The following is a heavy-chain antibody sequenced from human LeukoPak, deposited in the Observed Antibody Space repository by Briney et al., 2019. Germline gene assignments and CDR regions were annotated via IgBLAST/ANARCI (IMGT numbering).Heavy chain of an antibody. CDR3: ARAEGSGWFNWFDP. D-gene: IGHD6-19*01. J-gene: IGHJ5*02. CDR2: ISGSGSTI. Sequence: GGSLRLSCAASGFTFSSYGMSWVRQAPGKGLEWVSAISGSGSTIYYADSVKGRFTISRDNAKNSLYLQMNSLRAEDTAVYYCARAEGSGWFNWFDPWGQGTLVTVSS. V-gene: IGHV3-48*04. CDR1: GFTFSSYG.